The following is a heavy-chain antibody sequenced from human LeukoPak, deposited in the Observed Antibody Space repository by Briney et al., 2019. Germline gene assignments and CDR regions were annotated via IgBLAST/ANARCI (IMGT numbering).Heavy chain of an antibody. D-gene: IGHD3-22*01. J-gene: IGHJ4*02. CDR3: ARTPRREYYDSSGYHDY. Sequence: ASVKVSCKASGYTFTDYFMHWVRQAPGQGLEWMGWINPKNGGTNYAQNFQGRVTMTRDTSITTAYMQVRGLTSDDTAVYYCARTPRREYYDSSGYHDYWGQGTLVTVSS. CDR2: INPKNGGT. CDR1: GYTFTDYF. V-gene: IGHV1-2*02.